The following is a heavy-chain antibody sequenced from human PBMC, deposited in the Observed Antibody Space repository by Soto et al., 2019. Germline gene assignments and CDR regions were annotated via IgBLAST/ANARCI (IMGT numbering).Heavy chain of an antibody. D-gene: IGHD6-19*01. CDR1: GYTFTGYY. J-gene: IGHJ1*01. Sequence: QVQLVQSGAEVKKPGASVKVSCKASGYTFTGYYMHWVRQAPGQGLEWMGWINPNSGGTNYAQKFQGWVTMTRDTSISTAYVELSRLRSDDTAVYYCARVSGYSSGWYDVQHWGQGTLVTVSS. V-gene: IGHV1-2*04. CDR3: ARVSGYSSGWYDVQH. CDR2: INPNSGGT.